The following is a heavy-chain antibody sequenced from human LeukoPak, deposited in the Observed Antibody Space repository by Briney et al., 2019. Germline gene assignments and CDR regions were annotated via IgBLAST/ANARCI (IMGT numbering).Heavy chain of an antibody. J-gene: IGHJ3*02. D-gene: IGHD3-10*01. CDR3: ARVDGRYYYGSGSYSLALDAFDI. CDR2: IYYSGST. CDR1: GGSISSYY. Sequence: SETLSLTCTVSGGSISSYYWSWIRQPPGKGLEWIGYIYYSGSTNYNPSLKSRVTMSVDTSKNQFSLRLSSVTAADTAVYYCARVDGRYYYGSGSYSLALDAFDIWGQGTMVTVSS. V-gene: IGHV4-59*01.